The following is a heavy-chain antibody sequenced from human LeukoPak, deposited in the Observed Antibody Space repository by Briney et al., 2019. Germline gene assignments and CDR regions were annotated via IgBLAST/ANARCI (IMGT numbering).Heavy chain of an antibody. J-gene: IGHJ4*02. CDR3: AKGHCRGGACYRFNY. CDR2: ITGSGTST. Sequence: GGSLRLSCAASGFTFSSYDMSWVRQAPRKGLEWVSAITGSGTSTYYADSVKGQFTISSDKSRNTLYLQMNSLRAEDTAVYFCAKGHCRGGACYRFNYWGQGALVTVSS. CDR1: GFTFSSYD. V-gene: IGHV3-23*01. D-gene: IGHD2-15*01.